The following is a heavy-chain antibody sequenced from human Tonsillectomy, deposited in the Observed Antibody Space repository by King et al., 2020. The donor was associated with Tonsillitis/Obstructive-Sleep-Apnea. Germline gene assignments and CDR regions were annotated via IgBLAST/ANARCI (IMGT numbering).Heavy chain of an antibody. Sequence: QLVQSGAEVKKPGASVKVSCKASGYTFPNYGISWVRQAPGQGLEWMGWISAYNGHTNYAQKLKGRLTMTTDTSTSTAYLELRSLRSDDTAVYYCARDSMSHYYDSSGYYTFNYWGQGTLVTVSS. D-gene: IGHD3-22*01. V-gene: IGHV1-18*01. CDR1: GYTFPNYG. CDR2: ISAYNGHT. CDR3: ARDSMSHYYDSSGYYTFNY. J-gene: IGHJ4*02.